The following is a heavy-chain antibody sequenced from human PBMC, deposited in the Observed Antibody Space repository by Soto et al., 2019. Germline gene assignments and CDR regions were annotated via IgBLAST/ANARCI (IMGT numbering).Heavy chain of an antibody. J-gene: IGHJ6*02. Sequence: PGGSLRLSCAASGFTFSGSAMHWVRQASGKGLEWVGRIRSKANSYATAYAASVKGRFTISRDDSKNTAYLQMNSLKTEDTAVYYCTSSRELWFGEYDPGGYYYYGMDVWGQGTTVTVSS. CDR3: TSSRELWFGEYDPGGYYYYGMDV. CDR2: IRSKANSYAT. CDR1: GFTFSGSA. V-gene: IGHV3-73*01. D-gene: IGHD3-10*01.